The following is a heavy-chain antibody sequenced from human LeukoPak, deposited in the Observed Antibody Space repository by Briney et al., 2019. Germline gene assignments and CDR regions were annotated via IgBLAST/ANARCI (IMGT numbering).Heavy chain of an antibody. J-gene: IGHJ4*02. CDR1: GFIFSSYW. CDR2: IKQDGSEK. CDR3: ALSRTLDY. Sequence: GGSLRLSCAASGFIFSSYWMSWVRQAPGKGLGWVANIKQDGSEKYYVDSVKGRFTISRDNAKNSLYVQMNSLRAEDTAVYYCALSRTLDYWGQGTLVTVSS. V-gene: IGHV3-7*01.